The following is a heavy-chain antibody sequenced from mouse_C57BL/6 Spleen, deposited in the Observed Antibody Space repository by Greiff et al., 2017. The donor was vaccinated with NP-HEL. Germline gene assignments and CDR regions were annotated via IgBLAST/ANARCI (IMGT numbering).Heavy chain of an antibody. J-gene: IGHJ4*01. Sequence: QVQLKESGPELVKPGASVKISCKASGYAFSSSWMNWVKQRPGQGLEWIGRIYPGDGDTNYNGKFKGKAILTADKSSSPAYMQLNKLTSEDSAVYFCARRQAELSYYGSSYCCAMDYWGQGTSVTVSS. CDR3: ARRQAELSYYGSSYCCAMDY. V-gene: IGHV1-82*01. D-gene: IGHD1-1*01. CDR1: GYAFSSSW. CDR2: IYPGDGDT.